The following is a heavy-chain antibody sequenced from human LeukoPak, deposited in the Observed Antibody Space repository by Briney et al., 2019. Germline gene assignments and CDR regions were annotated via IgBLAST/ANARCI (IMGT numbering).Heavy chain of an antibody. J-gene: IGHJ5*02. CDR2: INHSGST. Sequence: SETLSLTCTVSGGSISSYYWSWIRQPPGKGLEWIGEINHSGSTNYNPSLKSRVTISVDTSKNQFSLKLSSVTAADTAVYYCARVGENWFDPWGQGTLVTVSS. CDR1: GGSISSYY. V-gene: IGHV4-34*01. CDR3: ARVGENWFDP.